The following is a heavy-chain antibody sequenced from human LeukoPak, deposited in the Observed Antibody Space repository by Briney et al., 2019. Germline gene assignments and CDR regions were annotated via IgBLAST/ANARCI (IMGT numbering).Heavy chain of an antibody. Sequence: PGGSLRLSCAASGFTFSSYWMSWVRQAPGKGLEWVGFIRSKAYGGTTEYAASVKGRFTISRDDSKSIAYLQMNSLKTEDTAVYYCTTTYYDFWSGYYGYFDYWGQGTLVTVSS. CDR1: GFTFSSYW. CDR3: TTTYYDFWSGYYGYFDY. D-gene: IGHD3-3*01. CDR2: IRSKAYGGTT. V-gene: IGHV3-49*04. J-gene: IGHJ4*02.